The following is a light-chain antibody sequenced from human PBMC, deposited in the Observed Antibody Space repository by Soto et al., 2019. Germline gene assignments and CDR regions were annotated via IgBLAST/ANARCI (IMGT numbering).Light chain of an antibody. J-gene: IGLJ1*01. Sequence: QSVLTQPASVSGSPGQSLTISCTGTSIDIAPYNYVSWYQQHPGKAPKLLIYRNNQRPSGVPDRFSGSKSGTSASLAISGLRSDDEADYFCATWDDSLNGFYVFGTGTKVTVL. CDR1: SIDIAPYNY. CDR3: ATWDDSLNGFYV. V-gene: IGLV1-47*01. CDR2: RNN.